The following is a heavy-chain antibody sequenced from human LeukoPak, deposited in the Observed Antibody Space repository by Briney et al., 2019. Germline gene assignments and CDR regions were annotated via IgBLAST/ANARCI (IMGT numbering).Heavy chain of an antibody. J-gene: IGHJ3*02. Sequence: GGSLRLSCAASGFTFSSYAMHWVRQAPGKGLEWVAVISYDGSSKYYADSVKGRFTISRDNSKNTLYLQMNSLRAEDTAVYYCAKDGSVVVTAILPDAFDIWGQGTMVTVSS. CDR2: ISYDGSSK. V-gene: IGHV3-30*04. CDR1: GFTFSSYA. CDR3: AKDGSVVVTAILPDAFDI. D-gene: IGHD2-21*02.